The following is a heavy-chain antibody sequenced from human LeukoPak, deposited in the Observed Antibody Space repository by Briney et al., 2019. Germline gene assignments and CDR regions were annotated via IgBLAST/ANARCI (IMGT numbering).Heavy chain of an antibody. D-gene: IGHD6-6*01. J-gene: IGHJ3*02. CDR2: INHSGST. Sequence: SETLSLTCAVYGGSLSGYYWSWIRQPPGKGLEWIGEINHSGSTNYNPSLKSRVTISVDTSKNQFSLKLSSVTAADTAVYYCARQLRGDDAFDIWGQGTMVTVSS. CDR3: ARQLRGDDAFDI. V-gene: IGHV4-34*01. CDR1: GGSLSGYY.